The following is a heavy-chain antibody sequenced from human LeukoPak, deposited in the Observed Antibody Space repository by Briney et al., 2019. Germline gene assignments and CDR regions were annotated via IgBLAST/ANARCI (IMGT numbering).Heavy chain of an antibody. J-gene: IGHJ4*02. CDR2: VYTGDSDT. CDR1: GYSFTRSW. D-gene: IGHD6-13*01. Sequence: GESLKISCKGSGYSFTRSWIGWVRQMPGKGLEWMGIVYTGDSDTKYSPSFQGQVTISADKSITTAYLQWSSLKASDTAIYYCARHTAAAGPIDFWGQGTLVTVSS. V-gene: IGHV5-51*01. CDR3: ARHTAAAGPIDF.